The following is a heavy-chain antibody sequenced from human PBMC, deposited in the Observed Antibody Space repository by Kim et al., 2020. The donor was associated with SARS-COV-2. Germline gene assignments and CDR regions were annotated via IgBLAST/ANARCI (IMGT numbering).Heavy chain of an antibody. CDR3: ARESASKIGHYNAFDF. D-gene: IGHD4-17*01. J-gene: IGHJ3*01. Sequence: GGSLRLSCEASGFTFSNYVMHWVRQAPGRGLALVAAISANGGSTYYADSVKGRFTISRDQSKNTLDLQMGSLRPDDMAVYYCARESASKIGHYNAFDFWGKVQWSPSLQ. CDR2: ISANGGST. CDR1: GFTFSNYV. V-gene: IGHV3-64*02.